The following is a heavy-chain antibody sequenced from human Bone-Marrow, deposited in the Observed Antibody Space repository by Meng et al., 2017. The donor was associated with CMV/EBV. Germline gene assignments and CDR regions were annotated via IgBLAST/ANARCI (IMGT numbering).Heavy chain of an antibody. CDR2: TYYRSKWYN. CDR1: GDSVSSNSAA. CDR3: ARDRGGYDFWSGYWPTYYFDY. J-gene: IGHJ4*02. D-gene: IGHD3-3*01. Sequence: SCAISGDSVSSNSAAWNWIRQSPSRGLEWLGRTYYRSKWYNDYAVSVKSRITINPDTSKNQFSLQLNSVTPEDTAVYYCARDRGGYDFWSGYWPTYYFDYWGQGTLVTVSS. V-gene: IGHV6-1*01.